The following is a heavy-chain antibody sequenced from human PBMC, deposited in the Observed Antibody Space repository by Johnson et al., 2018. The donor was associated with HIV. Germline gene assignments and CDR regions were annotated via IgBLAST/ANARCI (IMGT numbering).Heavy chain of an antibody. CDR2: ISYDGSHK. J-gene: IGHJ3*02. Sequence: QVQLVESGGGVVQPGRSLRLSCAASGFTFRSYAMHLVRQAPGKGLEWVALISYDGSHKFYADSVKGRFTISRDHSKNTLYLQMNSLRAEDTAVYYCARDRVLLWFGESPLDAFDIWGQGTMVTVSS. V-gene: IGHV3-30-3*01. CDR3: ARDRVLLWFGESPLDAFDI. CDR1: GFTFRSYA. D-gene: IGHD3-10*01.